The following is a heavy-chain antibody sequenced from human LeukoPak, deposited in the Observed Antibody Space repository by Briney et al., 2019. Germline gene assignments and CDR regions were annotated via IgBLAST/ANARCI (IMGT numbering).Heavy chain of an antibody. D-gene: IGHD6-13*01. CDR1: GGTFSSYA. J-gene: IGHJ4*02. CDR2: IVPIFGTA. CDR3: AVSIAAAVLLPLIDY. Sequence: SVKVSCKASGGTFSSYAISWVRQAPGQGLEWMGGIVPIFGTANYAQKFQGRVTITADKSTSTAYMELSSLRSEDTAVYYCAVSIAAAVLLPLIDYWGQGTLVTVSS. V-gene: IGHV1-69*06.